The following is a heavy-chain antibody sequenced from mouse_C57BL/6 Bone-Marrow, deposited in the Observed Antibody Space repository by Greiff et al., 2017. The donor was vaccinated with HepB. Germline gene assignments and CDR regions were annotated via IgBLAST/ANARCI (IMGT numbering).Heavy chain of an antibody. Sequence: QVQLQQSGAELVRPGASVKLSCKASGYTFTDYYINWVKQRPGQGLEWIARIYPGSGNTYYNEKFKGKATLTAEKSSSTAYMQLSSLTSEDSAVYFCARYYGSRRAWFAYWGQGTLVTVSA. CDR3: ARYYGSRRAWFAY. CDR1: GYTFTDYY. D-gene: IGHD1-1*01. CDR2: IYPGSGNT. J-gene: IGHJ3*01. V-gene: IGHV1-76*01.